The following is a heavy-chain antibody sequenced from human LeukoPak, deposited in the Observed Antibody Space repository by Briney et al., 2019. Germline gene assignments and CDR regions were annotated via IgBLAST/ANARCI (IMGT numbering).Heavy chain of an antibody. CDR2: INPDGSTT. CDR1: GFTFSSYE. Sequence: GGSLRLSCAASGFTFSSYEMNWVRQAPGKGLVWVSRINPDGSTTSYAVSVQGRFTISRDNAKNTLYLQMNSLRAEDTAVYYCARVSGRDGYNFFDYWGQGTLVTVSS. V-gene: IGHV3-74*01. D-gene: IGHD5-24*01. CDR3: ARVSGRDGYNFFDY. J-gene: IGHJ4*02.